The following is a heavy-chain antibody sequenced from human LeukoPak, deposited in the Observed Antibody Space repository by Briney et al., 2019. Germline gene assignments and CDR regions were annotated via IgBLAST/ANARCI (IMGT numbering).Heavy chain of an antibody. V-gene: IGHV1-69*05. CDR1: GGTFSSYA. J-gene: IGHJ4*02. D-gene: IGHD2-2*01. Sequence: ASVKVSCKASGGTFSSYAISWVRQAPGQGLEWMGGIIPIFGTANYAQKFQGRVTMTRDTSTSIVYMELSSLRSEDTAVYYCARDYVVVPAALYYFDYWGQGTLVTVSS. CDR3: ARDYVVVPAALYYFDY. CDR2: IIPIFGTA.